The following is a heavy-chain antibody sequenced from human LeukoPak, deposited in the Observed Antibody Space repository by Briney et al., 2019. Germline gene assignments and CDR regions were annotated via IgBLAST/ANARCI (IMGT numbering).Heavy chain of an antibody. Sequence: SETLSLTCAVSGYSISSGYYWGWIRQPPGKGLEWIGSIYHSGSTYYNPSLKSRVTISVDTSKNQFSLKLSSVTAADTAVYYCARRTMVRGALDCWGQGTLVTVFS. CDR2: IYHSGST. CDR3: ARRTMVRGALDC. CDR1: GYSISSGYY. V-gene: IGHV4-38-2*01. J-gene: IGHJ4*02. D-gene: IGHD3-10*01.